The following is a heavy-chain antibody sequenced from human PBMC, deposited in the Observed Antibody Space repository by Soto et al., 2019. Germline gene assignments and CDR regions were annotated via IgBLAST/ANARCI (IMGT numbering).Heavy chain of an antibody. CDR2: INHSGST. CDR3: ASLGGLNSYGYLKDY. Sequence: SETLSLTCAVYGGSFSGYYWSWIRQPPGKGLEWIGEINHSGSTNYNPSLKSRVTISVDTSKNQFSLKLSSVTAVDTAVYYCASLGGLNSYGYLKDYWGQGTLVTVSS. D-gene: IGHD5-18*01. J-gene: IGHJ4*02. CDR1: GGSFSGYY. V-gene: IGHV4-34*01.